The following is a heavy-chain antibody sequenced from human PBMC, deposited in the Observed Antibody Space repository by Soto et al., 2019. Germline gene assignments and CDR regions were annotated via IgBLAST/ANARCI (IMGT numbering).Heavy chain of an antibody. D-gene: IGHD6-25*01. CDR1: GYTFTSYA. J-gene: IGHJ6*02. CDR3: ARVSAAIYYYYGMDV. V-gene: IGHV1-3*01. CDR2: INAGNGNT. Sequence: ASVKVSCKASGYTFTSYAMHWVRQAPGQRLEWMGWINAGNGNTKYSQKFQGRVTITRDTSASTAYMELSSLRSEDTAVYYCARVSAAIYYYYGMDVWGQGTTVTVSS.